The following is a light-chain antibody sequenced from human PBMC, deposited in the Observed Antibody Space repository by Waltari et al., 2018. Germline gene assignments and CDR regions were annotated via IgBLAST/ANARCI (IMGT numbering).Light chain of an antibody. Sequence: QSVLTQPPSASETPGQRVTISCSGRSSNLRPYYLYWYQQLPGTAPKLLIYRNDQRPSGVPDRFSGSKSGTSASLAISGLRSEDEADYYCATWDDTLNMVFGGGTKLTVL. CDR1: SSNLRPYY. J-gene: IGLJ2*01. V-gene: IGLV1-47*01. CDR2: RND. CDR3: ATWDDTLNMV.